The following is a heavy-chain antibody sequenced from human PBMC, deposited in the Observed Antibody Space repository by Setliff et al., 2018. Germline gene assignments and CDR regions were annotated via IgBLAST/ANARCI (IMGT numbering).Heavy chain of an antibody. CDR2: IYHSGST. D-gene: IGHD3-22*01. CDR1: GYSISSGYY. CDR3: ARQPEGGYYDSSGYYGMAPYYFDY. Sequence: PSETLSLTCAVSGYSISSGYYWGWIRQPPGKGLEWIGSIYHSGSTYYYPSLKSRVTISVDTSKNQFSLKLSSVTAADTAVYYCARQPEGGYYDSSGYYGMAPYYFDYWGQGTLVTVSS. J-gene: IGHJ4*02. V-gene: IGHV4-38-2*01.